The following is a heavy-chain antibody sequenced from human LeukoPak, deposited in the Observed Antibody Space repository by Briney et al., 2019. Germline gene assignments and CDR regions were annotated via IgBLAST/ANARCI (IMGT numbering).Heavy chain of an antibody. D-gene: IGHD4-17*01. J-gene: IGHJ5*02. Sequence: GGSLRLSCAASGFTFTSYWMNWVRQAPGKGLEWVALINPDGSQTNYVDSVKGRFTISRDNAENSLYLQMNSLSAEDTAVYYCARDLGYGALDPWGQGTLVTVSS. CDR3: ARDLGYGALDP. CDR2: INPDGSQT. V-gene: IGHV3-7*01. CDR1: GFTFTSYW.